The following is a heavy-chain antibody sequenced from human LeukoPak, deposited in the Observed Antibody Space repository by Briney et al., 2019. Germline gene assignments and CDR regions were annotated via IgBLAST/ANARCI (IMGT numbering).Heavy chain of an antibody. D-gene: IGHD2-2*02. V-gene: IGHV1-18*01. Sequence: ASVKVSCKASGYTFTSYGISWVRQAPGQGLEWMGWISTYNGNTNCAQKFQGRITMTTMTTDTSTTTAYMELRSLRSDDTAVYYCARDCSSTSCFTFVGFDYWGQGSLVTVSS. CDR3: ARDCSSTSCFTFVGFDY. CDR2: ISTYNGNT. J-gene: IGHJ4*02. CDR1: GYTFTSYG.